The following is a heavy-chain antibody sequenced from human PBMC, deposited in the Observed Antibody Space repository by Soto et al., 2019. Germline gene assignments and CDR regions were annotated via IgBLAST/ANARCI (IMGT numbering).Heavy chain of an antibody. Sequence: SETLSLTCTVSGGSISSYYWSWIRQPPGKGLEWIGYIYYSGSTNYNPSLKSRVTISVDTSKNQFSLKLSSVTAADTAVYYCARAPIVGATHAFDIWGQGTMVTVSS. CDR3: ARAPIVGATHAFDI. D-gene: IGHD1-26*01. CDR1: GGSISSYY. J-gene: IGHJ3*02. V-gene: IGHV4-59*01. CDR2: IYYSGST.